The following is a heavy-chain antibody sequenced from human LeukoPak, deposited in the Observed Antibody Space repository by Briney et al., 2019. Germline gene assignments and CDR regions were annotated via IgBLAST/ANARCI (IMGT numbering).Heavy chain of an antibody. CDR3: ARWYCTSTSCYYDY. J-gene: IGHJ4*02. Sequence: GGSLRLSCAASGFTVSTNYMSWVRQAPGKGLEWVSIIYNIDTTYYTDSVKGRFTISRDNPKNTLYLQMNSLRAEDTAVYYCARWYCTSTSCYYDYWGQGTLVTVSS. V-gene: IGHV3-53*01. CDR1: GFTVSTNY. CDR2: IYNIDTT. D-gene: IGHD2-2*01.